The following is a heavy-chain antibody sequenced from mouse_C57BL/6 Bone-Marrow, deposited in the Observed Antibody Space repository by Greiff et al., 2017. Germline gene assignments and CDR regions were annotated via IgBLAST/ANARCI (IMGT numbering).Heavy chain of an antibody. J-gene: IGHJ2*01. D-gene: IGHD1-1*01. CDR2: IFPGSGST. Sequence: QVQLKQSAPELVKPGASVKISCKASGYTFTDYYINWVKQRPGQGLEWIGWIFPGSGSTYYNEKFKGKATLTVDKSSSTAYMLLSSLTSEDSAVYFCARDYGSSLYFDYWGQGTTLTVSS. V-gene: IGHV1-75*01. CDR3: ARDYGSSLYFDY. CDR1: GYTFTDYY.